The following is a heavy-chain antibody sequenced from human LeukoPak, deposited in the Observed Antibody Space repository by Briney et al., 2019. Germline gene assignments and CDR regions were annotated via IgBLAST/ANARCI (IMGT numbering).Heavy chain of an antibody. J-gene: IGHJ6*02. D-gene: IGHD2-21*02. Sequence: GGSLRLSCAASGFTFSSFAMSRVRQAPGKGLEWVSIIGAGGSKTYYADSVKGRFTISRDNSKNTLYLQMNSLRAEDTAVYYCAKGIKGSYCNGDCYLTYYYYGLDVWGQGTTVTVSS. CDR3: AKGIKGSYCNGDCYLTYYYYGLDV. V-gene: IGHV3-23*01. CDR1: GFTFSSFA. CDR2: IGAGGSKT.